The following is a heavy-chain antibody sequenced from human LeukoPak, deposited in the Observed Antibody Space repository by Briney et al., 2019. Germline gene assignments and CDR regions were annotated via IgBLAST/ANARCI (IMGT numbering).Heavy chain of an antibody. CDR3: ARGSRGWGAFDI. CDR1: GFTFRSYS. Sequence: GGSLRLSCAASGFTFRSYSMNWVRQAPGKGLEWVSSISSSSSYIYYADSVKGRFTISRDNAKNSLYLQMNSLRAEDTAVYYCARGSRGWGAFDIWGQGTMVTVSS. D-gene: IGHD3-16*01. V-gene: IGHV3-21*01. J-gene: IGHJ3*02. CDR2: ISSSSSYI.